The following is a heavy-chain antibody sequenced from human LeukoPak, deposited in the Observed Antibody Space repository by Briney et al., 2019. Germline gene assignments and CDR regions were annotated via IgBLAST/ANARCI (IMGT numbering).Heavy chain of an antibody. Sequence: GGSLRLSCAPSGFTFSRHGMHWVRQAPGKGLEWVAIISNDGSRKYYAHSVEGRFTISRDNSKNTLYLQMDSLRAEDTAVYYCARDRAWNYFDYWGQGTLVTVSP. CDR1: GFTFSRHG. D-gene: IGHD3-3*01. V-gene: IGHV3-30*03. J-gene: IGHJ4*02. CDR2: ISNDGSRK. CDR3: ARDRAWNYFDY.